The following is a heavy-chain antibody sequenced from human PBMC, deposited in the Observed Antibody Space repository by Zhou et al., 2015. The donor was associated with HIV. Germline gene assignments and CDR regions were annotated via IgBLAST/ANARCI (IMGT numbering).Heavy chain of an antibody. CDR1: GYTLAALS. J-gene: IGHJ3*02. Sequence: QVHLVQSGSEVKKPGASVKVSCKVSGYTLAALSIQWVRHVPGKGLEWMAGFDPEEGEIVYTQKFQGRVTLTDDTSTDMSYMDLKSLEREDTAVYYCVTDRTLNVVTGAFAIWGQGTAITVSS. V-gene: IGHV1-24*01. D-gene: IGHD1-1*01. CDR2: FDPEEGEI. CDR3: VTDRTLNVVTGAFAI.